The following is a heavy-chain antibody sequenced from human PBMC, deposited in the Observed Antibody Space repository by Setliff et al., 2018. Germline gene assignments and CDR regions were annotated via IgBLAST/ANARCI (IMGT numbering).Heavy chain of an antibody. D-gene: IGHD3-22*01. Sequence: PGGSLRLSCAASGFTFSSYAMSWVRQAPGKGLEWVSYISSSTRTMYYADSVKGRFTISRDNSKNTLYLQMNSLRAEDTAVYSCARVHYETSTYSPTLFDHWGQGTLVTVSS. CDR1: GFTFSSYA. J-gene: IGHJ4*02. CDR2: ISSSTRTM. V-gene: IGHV3-48*01. CDR3: ARVHYETSTYSPTLFDH.